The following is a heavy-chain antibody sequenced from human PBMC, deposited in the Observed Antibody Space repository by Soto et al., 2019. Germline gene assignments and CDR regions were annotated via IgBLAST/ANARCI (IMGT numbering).Heavy chain of an antibody. D-gene: IGHD2-15*01. V-gene: IGHV3-23*01. J-gene: IGHJ4*02. CDR1: GFTFSTYP. CDR3: AKYLSSWSGCSCSRDFDF. CDR2: IGAGADVT. Sequence: EVQLLGSGGGLVQPGGSLRLSCAASGFTFSTYPMTWVRQAPGKGLEWVSSIGAGADVTYYADSVKGRFTISRDNYKDTLFLQMNSLRADDTAVYYCAKYLSSWSGCSCSRDFDFWGQGTLGSVSS.